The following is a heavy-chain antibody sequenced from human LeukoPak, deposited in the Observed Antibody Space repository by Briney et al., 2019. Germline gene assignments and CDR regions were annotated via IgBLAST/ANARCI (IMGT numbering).Heavy chain of an antibody. J-gene: IGHJ3*02. Sequence: GRSLTLSCTASGFTFGDYAMSWVRQAPGKGLEWVGFIRSKAYGGTTEYAASVKGRFTISRDDSKSIAYLQMNSLKTDDTAVYYCTRVTYYYDSSGTHDAFDIWGQGTMVTVSS. D-gene: IGHD3-22*01. V-gene: IGHV3-49*04. CDR3: TRVTYYYDSSGTHDAFDI. CDR1: GFTFGDYA. CDR2: IRSKAYGGTT.